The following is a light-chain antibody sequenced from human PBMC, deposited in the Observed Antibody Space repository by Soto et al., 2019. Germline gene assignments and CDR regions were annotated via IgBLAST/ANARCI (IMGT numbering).Light chain of an antibody. CDR3: QQYYSTSLT. V-gene: IGKV4-1*01. J-gene: IGKJ4*01. CDR1: QSVLYSSNNKNY. Sequence: DIVMTQSPDSLAVSLGERATINCKTSQSVLYSSNNKNYLAWYQQKPGQPPKLLIYWASTRESGVPDRFSGSGSGTDFTLTISSLQAEDVAVYYCQQYYSTSLTFGEGPRWIS. CDR2: WAS.